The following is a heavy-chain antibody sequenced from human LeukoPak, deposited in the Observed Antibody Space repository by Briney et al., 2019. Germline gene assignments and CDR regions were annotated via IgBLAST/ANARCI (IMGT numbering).Heavy chain of an antibody. Sequence: GASVKVSCKASGYTFTSYGISWVRQAPGQGLEWMGWISAYNGNTNYAQKLQGRVTMTTDTSTSTACMELRSLRSDDTAVYYCARDDALTGGNWFVPWGQGTLVTVSS. CDR3: ARDDALTGGNWFVP. J-gene: IGHJ5*02. V-gene: IGHV1-18*01. CDR2: ISAYNGNT. CDR1: GYTFTSYG. D-gene: IGHD3-9*01.